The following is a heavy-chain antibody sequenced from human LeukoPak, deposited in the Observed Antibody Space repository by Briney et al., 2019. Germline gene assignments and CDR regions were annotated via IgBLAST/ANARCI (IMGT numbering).Heavy chain of an antibody. CDR3: ARQGRLLLQYYFDY. D-gene: IGHD3-22*01. Sequence: PSETLSLTCTVSGGSISSSSYYWGWIRQPPGKGLEWIGSIYYSGSTYYNPSLKSRVTISVDTSKNQFSLKLSPVTAADTAVYYCARQGRLLLQYYFDYWGQGTLVTVSS. J-gene: IGHJ4*02. CDR1: GGSISSSSYY. V-gene: IGHV4-39*01. CDR2: IYYSGST.